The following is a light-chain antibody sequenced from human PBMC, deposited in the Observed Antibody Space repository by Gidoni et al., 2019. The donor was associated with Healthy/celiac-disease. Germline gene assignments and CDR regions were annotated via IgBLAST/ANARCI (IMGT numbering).Light chain of an antibody. CDR1: QSVSST. V-gene: IGKV3-15*01. Sequence: EIVMTQSPATLSVSPGERATLSCRASQSVSSTLAWYQQKPGQAPRLLIYGASTRATGIPARFSGRGSGTEFTLTISSLQSEDFAVYYCQQYNNWPPVTFXXXTKVEIK. CDR3: QQYNNWPPVT. CDR2: GAS. J-gene: IGKJ1*01.